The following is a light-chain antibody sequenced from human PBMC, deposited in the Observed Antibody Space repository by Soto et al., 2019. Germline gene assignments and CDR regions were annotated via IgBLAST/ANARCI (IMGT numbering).Light chain of an antibody. CDR1: TGIRTD. J-gene: IGKJ1*01. Sequence: ALQLTQSPSSQSASVGDRVTITCRASTGIRTDLSWYQQKPGKVPKVLIYAATSLHSGVPSRFSGSGSGTEFTLTISSLQPDDIGTYYCQQSNRYPWTFGQGTKVDI. CDR3: QQSNRYPWT. V-gene: IGKV1-6*01. CDR2: AAT.